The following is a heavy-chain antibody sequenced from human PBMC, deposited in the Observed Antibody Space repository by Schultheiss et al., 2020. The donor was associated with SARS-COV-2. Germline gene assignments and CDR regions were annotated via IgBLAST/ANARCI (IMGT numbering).Heavy chain of an antibody. CDR3: ARGDFGANSELNY. J-gene: IGHJ4*02. D-gene: IGHD4-23*01. CDR2: ISYSGST. Sequence: SGPTLVKPTQTLSLTCTVSGGSVSSGTYYWSWIRQPPGKGLEWIGYISYSGSTNYNPSLKSRVAMSIDTSRNQFSLKLHSVTAEDTAVYFCARGDFGANSELNYWGQGSLVTVSS. CDR1: GGSVSSGTYY. V-gene: IGHV4-61*01.